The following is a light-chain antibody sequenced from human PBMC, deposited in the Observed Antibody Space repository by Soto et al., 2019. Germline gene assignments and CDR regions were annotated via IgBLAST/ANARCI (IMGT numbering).Light chain of an antibody. CDR1: QTIDTY. Sequence: DIPLTQSPSSLSASIGDRVTITCRASQTIDTYLNWYQHKPGTAPKVLIYAATYLQNGVPSRFSGTGSGADFPLTISSLQPEDFATYYCQQNFNFPRTFGQGTKVDIK. V-gene: IGKV1-39*01. CDR2: AAT. J-gene: IGKJ1*01. CDR3: QQNFNFPRT.